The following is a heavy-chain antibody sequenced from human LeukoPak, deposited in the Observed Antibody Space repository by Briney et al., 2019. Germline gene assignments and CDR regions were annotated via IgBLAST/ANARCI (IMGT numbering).Heavy chain of an antibody. CDR3: ARGMSIAAAGNYWYFDL. Sequence: SETLSLTCTVSGGSINTYYWSWIRQPPGKGLEWIGNIFYSGSTNYNPSLESRITISVDASKKQFSLKLSSVTAEDTAVYYCARGMSIAAAGNYWYFDLWGRGTLVTVSS. D-gene: IGHD6-13*01. CDR1: GGSINTYY. V-gene: IGHV4-59*01. CDR2: IFYSGST. J-gene: IGHJ2*01.